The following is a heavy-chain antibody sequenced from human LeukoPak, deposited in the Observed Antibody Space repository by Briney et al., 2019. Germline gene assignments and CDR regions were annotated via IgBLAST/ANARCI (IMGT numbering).Heavy chain of an antibody. V-gene: IGHV3-53*01. Sequence: GGSLRLSCAASGITVSSNYMSWVRQAPGKGLEWISVIYSGGGTYYADSVKGRFTISRDNSKNTLYLQMNSLRAEDTAVYYCAREYSGSYDFDYWGQGTLVTVSS. CDR3: AREYSGSYDFDY. CDR1: GITVSSNY. J-gene: IGHJ4*02. D-gene: IGHD1-26*01. CDR2: IYSGGGT.